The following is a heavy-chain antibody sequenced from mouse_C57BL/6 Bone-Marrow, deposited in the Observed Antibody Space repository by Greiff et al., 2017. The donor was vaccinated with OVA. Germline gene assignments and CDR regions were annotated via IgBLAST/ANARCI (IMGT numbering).Heavy chain of an antibody. J-gene: IGHJ3*01. CDR1: GYSFTGYY. CDR2: INPSTGGT. D-gene: IGHD1-1*01. CDR3: AILIYYYGSSYFWCAY. Sequence: EVQLQESGPELVKPGASVKISCKASGYSFTGYYMNWVKQSPEKSLEWIGEINPSTGGTTYNQKFKAKATLTVDKSSSTAYMQLKSLTSEDSAVYYCAILIYYYGSSYFWCAYWGQGTLVTVSA. V-gene: IGHV1-42*01.